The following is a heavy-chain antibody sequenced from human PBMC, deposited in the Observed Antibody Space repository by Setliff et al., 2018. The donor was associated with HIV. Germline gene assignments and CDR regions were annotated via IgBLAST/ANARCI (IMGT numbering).Heavy chain of an antibody. J-gene: IGHJ4*02. CDR3: ARRPIKGYGPFDS. V-gene: IGHV4-39*07. Sequence: PSETLSLTCTVSGGSISSNNYYWGWIRQPPGWGLEWIGAIHHSGNTYYNPSLKSRVTISVDTSKNLFSLKVTSVTAADTAVYYCARRPIKGYGPFDSWGPGTLVTVSS. D-gene: IGHD2-15*01. CDR1: GGSISSNNYY. CDR2: IHHSGNT.